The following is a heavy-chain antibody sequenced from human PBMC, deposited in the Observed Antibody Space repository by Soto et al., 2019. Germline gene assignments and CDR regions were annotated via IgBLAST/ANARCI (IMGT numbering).Heavy chain of an antibody. V-gene: IGHV3-30*18. CDR3: AKDVYYDSSGYYYGIDY. J-gene: IGHJ4*02. CDR2: ISYDGSNK. Sequence: QVQLVESGGGVVQPGRSLRLSCAASGFTFSSYGMHWVRQAPGKGLEWVAVISYDGSNKYYADSVKGRFTISRDNSKNTLYLQMNSLRAEDTAVYYCAKDVYYDSSGYYYGIDYWGQGTLVTVSS. CDR1: GFTFSSYG. D-gene: IGHD3-22*01.